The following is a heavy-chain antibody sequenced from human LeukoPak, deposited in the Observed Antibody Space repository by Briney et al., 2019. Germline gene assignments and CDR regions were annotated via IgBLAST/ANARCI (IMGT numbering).Heavy chain of an antibody. CDR3: ARGSGGYYSNWFDP. CDR1: GGSISSYY. CDR2: IYYSGST. Sequence: PSVTLSLTCTVSGGSISSYYWSWIRQPPGKGLEWIGYIYYSGSTNYNPSLKSRVTISVDTSKNQFSLKLSSVTAADTAVYYCARGSGGYYSNWFDPWGQGTLVTVSS. V-gene: IGHV4-59*01. D-gene: IGHD3-3*01. J-gene: IGHJ5*02.